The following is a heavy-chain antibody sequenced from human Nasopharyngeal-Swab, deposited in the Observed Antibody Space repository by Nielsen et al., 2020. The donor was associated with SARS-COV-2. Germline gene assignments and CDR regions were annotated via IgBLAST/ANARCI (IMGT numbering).Heavy chain of an antibody. CDR3: QRVQTSHYYGLDV. CDR1: GFTFSSYA. D-gene: IGHD6-6*01. Sequence: GESLKISCAASGFTFSSYAMSWVRQAPGKGLEWVANIKYDESEKYYVASVEGRFTISRDNAKNSLYLQMNSLRVEDTAVYYCQRVQTSHYYGLDVWGQGTTVTVSS. V-gene: IGHV3-7*05. J-gene: IGHJ6*02. CDR2: IKYDESEK.